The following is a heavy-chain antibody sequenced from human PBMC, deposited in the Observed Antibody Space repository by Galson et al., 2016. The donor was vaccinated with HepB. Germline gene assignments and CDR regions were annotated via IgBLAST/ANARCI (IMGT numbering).Heavy chain of an antibody. CDR3: AKDREGVSDY. CDR2: IWYDGSNK. CDR1: GFTFSSYA. V-gene: IGHV3-33*06. Sequence: SLRLSCAASGFTFSSYAMHWVRQAPGKGLEWVAVIWYDGSNKYYADSVKGRFTISRDNTKNTLYLQMNSLRLEDTAVYYCAKDREGVSDYWGQGTLVTVSS. J-gene: IGHJ4*02. D-gene: IGHD3-16*01.